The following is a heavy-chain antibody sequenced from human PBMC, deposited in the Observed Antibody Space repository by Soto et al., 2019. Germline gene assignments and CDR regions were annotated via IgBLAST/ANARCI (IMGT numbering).Heavy chain of an antibody. CDR2: ISGSGGST. J-gene: IGHJ4*02. Sequence: GGSLRLSCAASGFTFSSYAMSWVRQAPGKGLEWVSAISGSGGSTYYADSVKGRFTISRDNSKNTLYLQMNSLRAEDTAVYYCAKTKSRDCSSTSCYFDYWGQGTLVTVSS. CDR3: AKTKSRDCSSTSCYFDY. CDR1: GFTFSSYA. D-gene: IGHD2-2*01. V-gene: IGHV3-23*01.